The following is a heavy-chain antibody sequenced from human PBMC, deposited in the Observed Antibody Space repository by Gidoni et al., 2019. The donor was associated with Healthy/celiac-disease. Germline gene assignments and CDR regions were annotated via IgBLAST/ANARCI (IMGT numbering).Heavy chain of an antibody. J-gene: IGHJ3*02. D-gene: IGHD1-26*01. CDR3: ARSYSGSYYSVFGDAFDI. Sequence: EVQLVQSGAEVKKPGASLKISCQGSGYSFTSYWIGWVCQMPGKGLEWMGIIYPGDSDTRYSPSFQGQVTISADKSISTAYLQWSSLKAADTAMYYWARSYSGSYYSVFGDAFDIWGQGTMVTVSS. CDR2: IYPGDSDT. CDR1: GYSFTSYW. V-gene: IGHV5-51*01.